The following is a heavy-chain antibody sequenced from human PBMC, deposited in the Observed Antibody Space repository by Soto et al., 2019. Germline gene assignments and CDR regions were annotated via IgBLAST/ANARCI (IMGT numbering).Heavy chain of an antibody. CDR1: GFTFSGHW. CDR3: ARGRGTYYADS. Sequence: EVRLVESGGALVAPGGSLRLTCEASGFTFSGHWMHWVRRAPGKRLVWVSHIDTDGSTGGTSYADSVKGRFTVSRDDSIDRLYLQMNALRVEDTAVYYCARGRGTYYADSWGQGTLVTVSS. CDR2: IDTDGSTGGT. V-gene: IGHV3-74*03. J-gene: IGHJ4*02. D-gene: IGHD1-26*01.